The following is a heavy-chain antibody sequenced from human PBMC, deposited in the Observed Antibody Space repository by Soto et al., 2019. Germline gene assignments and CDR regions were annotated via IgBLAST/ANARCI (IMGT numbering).Heavy chain of an antibody. D-gene: IGHD2-15*01. Sequence: PGESLKISCKGSGYSFTSYWIGWVRQMPGKGLEWMGIIYPGDSDTRYSPSFQGQVTISADKSISTAYLQWSSLKASDTAMYYCARTVEDIVVVVAATHYYYYYMDVWGKGTTVTSP. CDR1: GYSFTSYW. CDR3: ARTVEDIVVVVAATHYYYYYMDV. V-gene: IGHV5-51*01. J-gene: IGHJ6*03. CDR2: IYPGDSDT.